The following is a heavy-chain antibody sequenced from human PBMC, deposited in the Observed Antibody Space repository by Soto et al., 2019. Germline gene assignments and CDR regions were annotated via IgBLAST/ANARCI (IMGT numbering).Heavy chain of an antibody. V-gene: IGHV1-69*01. CDR1: GGTFSSYA. CDR3: ARGSEVIAAAGTTWFDP. Sequence: QVQLVQSGAEVKKPGSSVKVSCKASGGTFSSYAISWVRQAPGQGLEWLGGIIPIFGTANYAQKFQGRVTITADESTSTDYMELSSLRSEDTAVYYCARGSEVIAAAGTTWFDPWGQGTLVTVSS. CDR2: IIPIFGTA. J-gene: IGHJ5*02. D-gene: IGHD6-13*01.